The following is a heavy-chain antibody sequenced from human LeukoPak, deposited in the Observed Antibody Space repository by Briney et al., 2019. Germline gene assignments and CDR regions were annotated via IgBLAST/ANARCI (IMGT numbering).Heavy chain of an antibody. Sequence: GASVKLSCKASRGTFSSYAISWVRQAPGQGLEWMGGIIPIFGTVNYAQKFQGRVTITADKSTSTAYMELSSLRSEDTAEYYCARATTGYYYDYMDVWGKGTTVTVSS. CDR2: IIPIFGTV. CDR3: ARATTGYYYDYMDV. D-gene: IGHD4-11*01. J-gene: IGHJ6*03. V-gene: IGHV1-69*06. CDR1: RGTFSSYA.